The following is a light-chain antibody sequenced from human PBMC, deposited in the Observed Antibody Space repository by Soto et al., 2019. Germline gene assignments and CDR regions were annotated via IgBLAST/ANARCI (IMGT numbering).Light chain of an antibody. J-gene: IGKJ5*01. CDR2: GAS. CDR1: DNINTF. CDR3: QQNYSLPVT. V-gene: IGKV1-39*01. Sequence: DIQMTQSPSSLSASIGDRVTITCRASDNINTFLTWYHQRPGKAPDLLIYGASSLKTGVPSRFSGSGSGTHFTLTIAGLQAADFATYYCQQNYSLPVTFGQGTRLEIK.